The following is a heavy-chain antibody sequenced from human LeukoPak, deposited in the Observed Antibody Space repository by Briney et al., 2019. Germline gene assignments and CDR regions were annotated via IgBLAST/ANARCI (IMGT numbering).Heavy chain of an antibody. J-gene: IGHJ4*02. CDR3: ARGGDSSGYHQYYFDY. V-gene: IGHV3-23*01. CDR2: ISGSGGST. D-gene: IGHD3-22*01. Sequence: QSGGPLRLSCAASGFTFSSYAMTRVRQAPGKGLEWVSAISGSGGSTYYADSVRGRFTISRDNSKNTLYLQMNSLRAEDTAVYFCARGGDSSGYHQYYFDYWGQGTLVTVPS. CDR1: GFTFSSYA.